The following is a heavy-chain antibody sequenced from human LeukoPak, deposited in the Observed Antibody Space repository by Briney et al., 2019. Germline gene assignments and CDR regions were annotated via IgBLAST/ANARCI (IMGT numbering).Heavy chain of an antibody. V-gene: IGHV1-69*06. CDR2: IIPIFGTA. J-gene: IGHJ5*02. Sequence: GASVKVSCKASGGTFSSYGISWVRQAPGQGLEWMGGIIPIFGTANYAQKFQGRVTITADKSTSTAYMGLSSLRSEDTAVFYCARAADGSAWYGNWFDPWGQGTLVTVSS. D-gene: IGHD6-19*01. CDR3: ARAADGSAWYGNWFDP. CDR1: GGTFSSYG.